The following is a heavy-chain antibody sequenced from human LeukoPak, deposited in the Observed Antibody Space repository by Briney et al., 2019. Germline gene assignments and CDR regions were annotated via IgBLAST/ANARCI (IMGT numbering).Heavy chain of an antibody. V-gene: IGHV4-34*01. D-gene: IGHD3-22*01. J-gene: IGHJ3*02. CDR1: GGSFSDYY. CDR3: SSGYYLDAFDI. CDR2: INHSGST. Sequence: SETLSLTCAVYGGSFSDYYWSWIRQPPGKGLEWIGEINHSGSTNYNPSLKSRVTISVDTSKNQFSLKPSSVTAADTAVYYCSSGYYLDAFDIWGQGTMVTVSS.